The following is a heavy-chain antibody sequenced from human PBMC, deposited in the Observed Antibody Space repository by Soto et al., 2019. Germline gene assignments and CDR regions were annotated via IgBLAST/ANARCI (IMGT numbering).Heavy chain of an antibody. CDR2: ISYDGSNK. CDR3: ARAGVVAATGVKSYFDY. V-gene: IGHV3-30-3*01. Sequence: QVQLVESGGGVVQPGRSLRLSCAASGFTFSSYAMHWVRQAPGKGLEWVAVISYDGSNKYYADSVKGRFTISRDNSKNTLYLQMNSLRAEDTAVYYCARAGVVAATGVKSYFDYWGQGTLVTVSS. CDR1: GFTFSSYA. D-gene: IGHD2-15*01. J-gene: IGHJ4*02.